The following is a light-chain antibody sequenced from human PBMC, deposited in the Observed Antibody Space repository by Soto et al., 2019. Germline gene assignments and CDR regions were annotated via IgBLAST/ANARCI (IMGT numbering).Light chain of an antibody. J-gene: IGLJ2*01. CDR3: SSYTSSSRV. Sequence: QSTLTQPASVSGSPGQSITISCTGTSSDVGGYNYVSWYQQHPGKPPKLMIYDVSNRPSGVSNRFSGSKSGNTASLTISGLQAEDEADYYCSSYTSSSRVFGGGTKLTVL. V-gene: IGLV2-14*01. CDR2: DVS. CDR1: SSDVGGYNY.